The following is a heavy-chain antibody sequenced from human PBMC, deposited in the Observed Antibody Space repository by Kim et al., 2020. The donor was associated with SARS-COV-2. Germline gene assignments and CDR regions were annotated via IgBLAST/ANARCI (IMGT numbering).Heavy chain of an antibody. CDR2: IYSGGSST. D-gene: IGHD1-26*01. V-gene: IGHV3-23*03. Sequence: GGSLRLSCAASGFTFSSYAMSWVRQAPGKGLEWVSVIYSGGSSTYYADSVKGRFTISRDNSKNTLYLQMNSLRAEDTAVYYCAKDEGRWELLDFDYWGQGTLVTVSS. CDR1: GFTFSSYA. J-gene: IGHJ4*02. CDR3: AKDEGRWELLDFDY.